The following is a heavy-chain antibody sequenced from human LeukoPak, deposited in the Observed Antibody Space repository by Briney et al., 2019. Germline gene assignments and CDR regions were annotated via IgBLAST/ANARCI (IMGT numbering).Heavy chain of an antibody. CDR3: ASYSNYGYYYMDV. Sequence: PSDTRCLTCTVSDYSISSGYYWGWIRQPPGKGLEWIGSIYHSGTTYYNPSLKSRATILVDTSKNQFSLKLSSVTAADTAVYFCASYSNYGYYYMDVWGKGTTVTVSS. CDR2: IYHSGTT. D-gene: IGHD4-11*01. CDR1: DYSISSGYY. J-gene: IGHJ6*03. V-gene: IGHV4-38-2*02.